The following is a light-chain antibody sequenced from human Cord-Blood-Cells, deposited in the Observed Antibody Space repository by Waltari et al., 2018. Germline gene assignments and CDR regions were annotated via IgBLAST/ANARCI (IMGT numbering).Light chain of an antibody. CDR2: EGS. Sequence: QSVLTQPPSASGTPGQRVTISCSGSSSNIGSNYVYWYQQLPGTAPKLMIYEGSKRPSGVSNRFSGSKSGNTASLTISGLQAEDEADYYCCSYAGSSIPWVFGGGTKLTVL. CDR3: CSYAGSSIPWV. V-gene: IGLV2-23*01. CDR1: SSNIGSNY. J-gene: IGLJ3*02.